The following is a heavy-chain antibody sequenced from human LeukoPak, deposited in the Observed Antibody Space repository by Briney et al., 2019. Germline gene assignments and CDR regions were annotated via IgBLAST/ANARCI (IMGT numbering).Heavy chain of an antibody. D-gene: IGHD5-18*01. CDR2: ISGSGEST. CDR1: GITFSSYA. J-gene: IGHJ6*02. Sequence: GGSLRLSCAASGITFSSYAMNWVRQAPGKGLEWVSAISGSGESTYHADSVKGRFTISRDNSKNTLYLQMNSLRAEDRAVYYCAKQVTGLLYDGMDVWGQGTTVTVSS. CDR3: AKQVTGLLYDGMDV. V-gene: IGHV3-23*01.